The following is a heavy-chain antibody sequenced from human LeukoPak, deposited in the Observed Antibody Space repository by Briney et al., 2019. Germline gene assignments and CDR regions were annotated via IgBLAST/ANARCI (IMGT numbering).Heavy chain of an antibody. J-gene: IGHJ4*02. V-gene: IGHV4-4*09. CDR2: IYTSGST. CDR3: ATITGTTSR. CDR1: GGPISSYY. Sequence: SETLSLTCTVSGGPISSYYWSWIRQPPGKGLEWIGYIYTSGSTNYNPSLKSRVTISVDTSKNQFSLKLSSVTAADTAVYYCATITGTTSRWGQGTLVTVSS. D-gene: IGHD1-7*01.